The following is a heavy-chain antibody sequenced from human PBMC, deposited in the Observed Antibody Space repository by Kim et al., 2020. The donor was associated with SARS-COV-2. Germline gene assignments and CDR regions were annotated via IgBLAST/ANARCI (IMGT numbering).Heavy chain of an antibody. CDR1: GFTFSSYW. CDR3: ARGITMVRGVPDFDY. CDR2: IKQDGSEK. D-gene: IGHD3-10*01. Sequence: GGSLRLSCAASGFTFSSYWMSWVRQAPGKGLEWVANIKQDGSEKYYVDSVKGRFTISRDNAKNSLYLQMNSLRAEDTAVYYCARGITMVRGVPDFDYWGQGTLVTVSS. V-gene: IGHV3-7*01. J-gene: IGHJ4*02.